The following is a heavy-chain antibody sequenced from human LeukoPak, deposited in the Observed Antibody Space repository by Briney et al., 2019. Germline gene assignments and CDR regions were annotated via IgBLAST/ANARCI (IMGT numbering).Heavy chain of an antibody. J-gene: IGHJ3*01. Sequence: GESLKISCKGSGYRFNAYWIAWVRQMPGKGLEWMGIIYPDDSDTRYSPSFQGQVTISADKSVRTAYLQWSSLKASDTAMYYCARPNSTSYYYSRGYDAFDVWGQGTMVTVSS. D-gene: IGHD3-22*01. CDR1: GYRFNAYW. V-gene: IGHV5-51*01. CDR2: IYPDDSDT. CDR3: ARPNSTSYYYSRGYDAFDV.